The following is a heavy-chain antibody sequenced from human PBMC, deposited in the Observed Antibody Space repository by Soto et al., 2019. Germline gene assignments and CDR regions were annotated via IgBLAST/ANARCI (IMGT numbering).Heavy chain of an antibody. V-gene: IGHV4-39*01. CDR3: AISPWVAAAAPSNKGGMDV. J-gene: IGHJ6*02. CDR1: GGSISSSSYY. D-gene: IGHD6-13*01. CDR2: IYYSGST. Sequence: PSETLSLTCTVSGGSISSSSYYWGWIRQPPGKGLEWIGSIYYSGSTYYNPSLKSRVTISVDTSKNQFSLKLSSVTAADTAVYYCAISPWVAAAAPSNKGGMDVWGQGTTVTVSS.